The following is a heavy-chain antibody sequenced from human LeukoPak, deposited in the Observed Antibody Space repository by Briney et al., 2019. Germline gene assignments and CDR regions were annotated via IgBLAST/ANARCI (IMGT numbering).Heavy chain of an antibody. Sequence: GESLKISCKASGYSFTNYWIAWVRQMPGKGLEWMGIIYPGDSDARYSPSFQGQVTISADKSISTAYLQWSSLKASDTAMYYCARQGDGVITSFDYWGQGTLVTVSS. CDR2: IYPGDSDA. V-gene: IGHV5-51*01. D-gene: IGHD3-10*01. J-gene: IGHJ4*02. CDR3: ARQGDGVITSFDY. CDR1: GYSFTNYW.